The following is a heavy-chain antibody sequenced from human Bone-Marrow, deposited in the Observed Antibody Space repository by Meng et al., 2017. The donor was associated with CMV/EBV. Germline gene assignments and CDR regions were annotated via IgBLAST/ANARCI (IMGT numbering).Heavy chain of an antibody. CDR2: ISVYNGNT. CDR3: ARDVRFSSSWYGRDY. V-gene: IGHV1-18*01. J-gene: IGHJ4*02. Sequence: ASVKVSCKASGYTFTSYGISWVRQAPGQGLEWMGWISVYNGNTNYAQKFQGRVTMTTDTSTTTAYMELRSLRSDDTAVYYCARDVRFSSSWYGRDYWGQGTLVTVSS. CDR1: GYTFTSYG. D-gene: IGHD6-13*01.